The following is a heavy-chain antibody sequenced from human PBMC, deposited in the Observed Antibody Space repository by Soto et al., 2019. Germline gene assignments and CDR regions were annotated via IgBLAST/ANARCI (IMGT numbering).Heavy chain of an antibody. CDR2: IYYSGRT. D-gene: IGHD3-10*01. CDR1: GGSISSGGYY. V-gene: IGHV4-31*03. J-gene: IGHJ6*02. CDR3: ARDGGRMVRGVTHYYYYGMDV. Sequence: QVQLQESGPGLVKPSQTLSLTCTVSGGSISSGGYYWSWIRQHPGKGLEWIGYIYYSGRTYYNPSLKSRVTISVDTSKNQFSLKLSSVTAADTAVYYCARDGGRMVRGVTHYYYYGMDVWGQGTTVTVSS.